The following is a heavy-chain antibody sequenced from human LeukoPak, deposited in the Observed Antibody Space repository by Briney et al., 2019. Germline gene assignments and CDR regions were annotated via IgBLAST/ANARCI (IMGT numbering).Heavy chain of an antibody. Sequence: SETLSLTCTVSGGSISSYNWSWIRQPPGKGLEWIGYIYYSGSTNYNPSLKSRVTISVDTSKNKFSLKLSSVTAADTAVYYCARALPPLGTMVRDWGQGTLVTVSS. V-gene: IGHV4-59*01. CDR3: ARALPPLGTMVRD. J-gene: IGHJ4*02. CDR1: GGSISSYN. D-gene: IGHD3-10*01. CDR2: IYYSGST.